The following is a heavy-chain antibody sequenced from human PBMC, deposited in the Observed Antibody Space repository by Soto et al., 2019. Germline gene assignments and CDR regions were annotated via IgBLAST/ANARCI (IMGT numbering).Heavy chain of an antibody. Sequence: GGSLRLSTSASEFNFGSHAMRWVRKAPCKGLEWVSAISGSGGSTYYADSVKGRFTISRDNSKNTLYLQMNSLRAEDTAVYYCAKRPPWNYGGGAFDIWGQGTMVTVSS. CDR3: AKRPPWNYGGGAFDI. J-gene: IGHJ3*02. V-gene: IGHV3-23*01. D-gene: IGHD1-7*01. CDR2: ISGSGGST. CDR1: EFNFGSHA.